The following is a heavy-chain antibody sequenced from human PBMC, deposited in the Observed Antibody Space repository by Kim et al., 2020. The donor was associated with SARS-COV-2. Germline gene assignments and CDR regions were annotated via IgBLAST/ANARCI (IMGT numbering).Heavy chain of an antibody. CDR2: IYYSGST. J-gene: IGHJ6*02. CDR1: GGSISSYY. Sequence: SETLSLTCTVSGGSISSYYWSWIRQPPGKGLEWIGYIYYSGSTNYNPSLKSRVTISVDTSKNQFSLKLSSVTAADTVVYYCARAPSIFSSGPPGWYYYYGMDVWGQGTTVTVSS. V-gene: IGHV4-59*01. CDR3: ARAPSIFSSGPPGWYYYYGMDV. D-gene: IGHD6-19*01.